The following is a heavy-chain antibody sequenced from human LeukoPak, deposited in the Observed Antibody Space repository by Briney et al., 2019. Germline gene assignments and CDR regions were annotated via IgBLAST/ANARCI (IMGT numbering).Heavy chain of an antibody. J-gene: IGHJ4*02. CDR1: GGSFTSYY. CDR3: ARVSGDTAMDAFDY. CDR2: IYHSGST. D-gene: IGHD5-18*01. V-gene: IGHV4-59*01. Sequence: SATLSLTCTVSGGSFTSYYWSWIRQSPGKGLEWIGYIYHSGSTDYNPSLRSRVSMSVDTPKNQFSLKLTSVTAADTALYYCARVSGDTAMDAFDYWGQGTLVTVSS.